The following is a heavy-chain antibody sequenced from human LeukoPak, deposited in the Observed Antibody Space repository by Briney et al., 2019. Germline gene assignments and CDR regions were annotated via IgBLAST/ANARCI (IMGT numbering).Heavy chain of an antibody. V-gene: IGHV3-23*01. J-gene: IGHJ4*02. CDR3: AKAGAVVVVAAKYFDY. CDR2: ISPSGVGT. D-gene: IGHD2-15*01. Sequence: GGTLRLSCAASGFTFRNHGMNWVRQAPGKGLEWVSGISPSGVGTYYADSVKGRFTISRDNSKNTLYLQMNSLRADDTAVYYCAKAGAVVVVAAKYFDYWGQGTLVTVSS. CDR1: GFTFRNHG.